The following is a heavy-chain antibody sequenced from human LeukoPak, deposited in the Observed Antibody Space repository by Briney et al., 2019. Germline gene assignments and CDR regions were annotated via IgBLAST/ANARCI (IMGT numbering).Heavy chain of an antibody. J-gene: IGHJ4*02. Sequence: SETLSLTCSVSGGSISCSSYYWGWIRQPPGKGLEWIGSIYYSGYTYYSPSLKSRVTISVDTSKNQFSLKVSSVTAADTAVYYCARLERGGDYDFDHWGQGTLVTVSP. CDR3: ARLERGGDYDFDH. D-gene: IGHD4-17*01. CDR2: IYYSGYT. CDR1: GGSISCSSYY. V-gene: IGHV4-39*01.